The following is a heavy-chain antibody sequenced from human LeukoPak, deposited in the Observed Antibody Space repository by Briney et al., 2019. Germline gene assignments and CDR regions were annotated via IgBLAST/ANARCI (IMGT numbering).Heavy chain of an antibody. CDR3: ARALRYFDWLRGGDAFDI. Sequence: GGSLRLSCAASGFTFSSYGMHWVRQAPGKGLEWVAFIRYDGSNKYYADSVKGRFTISRDNSKNTLYLQMNSLRAEDTAVYYCARALRYFDWLRGGDAFDIWGQGTMVTVSS. V-gene: IGHV3-30*02. D-gene: IGHD3-9*01. CDR1: GFTFSSYG. J-gene: IGHJ3*02. CDR2: IRYDGSNK.